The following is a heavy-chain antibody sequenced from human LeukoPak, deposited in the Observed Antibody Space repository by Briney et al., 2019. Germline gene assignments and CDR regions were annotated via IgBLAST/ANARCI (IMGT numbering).Heavy chain of an antibody. CDR3: ARHYSSTWYLDV. Sequence: SETLSLTCTVSGGSISSYYWSWIRQPPGKGLEWIGYIYYSGSTNYNPSLKSRVTISVDTSKNQFSLKLNSVTAADTAVYYCARHYSSTWYLDVWGKGTTVTISS. J-gene: IGHJ6*04. D-gene: IGHD6-13*01. CDR1: GGSISSYY. CDR2: IYYSGST. V-gene: IGHV4-59*08.